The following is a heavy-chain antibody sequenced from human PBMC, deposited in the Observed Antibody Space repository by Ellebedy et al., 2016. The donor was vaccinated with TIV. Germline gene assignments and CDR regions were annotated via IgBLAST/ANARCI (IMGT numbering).Heavy chain of an antibody. Sequence: GESLKISCAASGFTFSSYAMTWVRQAPGKGLEWVSSISGGGGSTYYADSVKGRFTISRDNSKNTLFLQMNSLRAEDTAVYYCAKGGWELSPFDYWGQGTLVTVSS. CDR2: ISGGGGST. CDR1: GFTFSSYA. V-gene: IGHV3-23*01. D-gene: IGHD1-26*01. CDR3: AKGGWELSPFDY. J-gene: IGHJ4*02.